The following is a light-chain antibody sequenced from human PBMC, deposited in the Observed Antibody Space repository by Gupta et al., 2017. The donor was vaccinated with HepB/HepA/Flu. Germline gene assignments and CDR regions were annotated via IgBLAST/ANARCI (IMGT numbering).Light chain of an antibody. V-gene: IGKV1-9*01. Sequence: DIQLTQSPSFLSASVGDRVTITCRASQGISSYLAWYQQKPGKAPKLLIYAASTLQSGVPSRFSGSGSGTEFTLTISSLQPEDFATYYCQQHNSYPITFGHGTKVDIK. CDR1: QGISSY. J-gene: IGKJ3*01. CDR3: QQHNSYPIT. CDR2: AAS.